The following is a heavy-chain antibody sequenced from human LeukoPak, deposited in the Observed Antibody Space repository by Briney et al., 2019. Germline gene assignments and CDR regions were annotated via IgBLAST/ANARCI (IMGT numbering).Heavy chain of an antibody. CDR3: ARDLVGLWFGELLSSELGY. J-gene: IGHJ4*02. Sequence: PEASVKVSCKASGGTFSSYAISWVRQAPGQGLEWMGGIIPIFGTANYAQKFQGWVTMTRDTSISTAYMELSRLRSDDTAVYYCARDLVGLWFGELLSSELGYWGQGTLVTVSS. V-gene: IGHV1-69*05. D-gene: IGHD3-10*01. CDR1: GGTFSSYA. CDR2: IIPIFGTA.